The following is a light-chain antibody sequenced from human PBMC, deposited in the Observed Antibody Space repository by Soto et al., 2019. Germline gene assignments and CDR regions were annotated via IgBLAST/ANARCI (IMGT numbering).Light chain of an antibody. CDR3: QQGYSTPLT. CDR2: AAS. Sequence: DIQMTQSPSSLSASVGDRVTITCRASQSISSYLNWYHQKPGEAPKLLIYAASSLQSEVPSRFSGSVSGTDFTLTISSLQPEDFATYYCQQGYSTPLTFGGGTKVEIK. CDR1: QSISSY. V-gene: IGKV1-39*01. J-gene: IGKJ4*02.